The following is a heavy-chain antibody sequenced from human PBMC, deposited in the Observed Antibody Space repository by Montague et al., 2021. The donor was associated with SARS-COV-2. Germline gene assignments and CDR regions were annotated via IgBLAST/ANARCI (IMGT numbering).Heavy chain of an antibody. D-gene: IGHD7-27*01. J-gene: IGHJ4*02. Sequence: SLRLSCAASGFSFSGHAMSWVRQAPGQGLEWVSTITYDSDNTYYADSVKGRFTISRDNSRNTLNLQMNSLRGEDTAVYYCARKWRSSSCTNWEYWGQGTLVTVSS. CDR3: ARKWRSSSCTNWEY. V-gene: IGHV3-23*01. CDR2: ITYDSDNT. CDR1: GFSFSGHA.